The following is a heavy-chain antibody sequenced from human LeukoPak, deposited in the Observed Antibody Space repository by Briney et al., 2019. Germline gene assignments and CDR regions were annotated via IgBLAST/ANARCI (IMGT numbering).Heavy chain of an antibody. D-gene: IGHD4-17*01. Sequence: PSGSLSLTCTVSGGSISYYFWSWIGPSRGKGRDWIGYSYYSGTGNYNPSLNSRVTISVDKSKNQFSLQLRSVTAADTAVYYCAREDPQTTVPEGMDVWGQGTTVTVSS. V-gene: IGHV4-59*01. CDR1: GGSISYYF. J-gene: IGHJ6*02. CDR2: SYYSGTG. CDR3: AREDPQTTVPEGMDV.